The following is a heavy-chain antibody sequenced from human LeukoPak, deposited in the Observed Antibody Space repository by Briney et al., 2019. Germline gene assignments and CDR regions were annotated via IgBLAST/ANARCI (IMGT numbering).Heavy chain of an antibody. CDR3: ARDWFGSEKSMDV. CDR2: IYYSGSP. Sequence: PSETLSLTCTVSGGSISSGDYYWSWIRQPPGKGPEWIGHIYYSGSPYYNPSLRSRVTISVDTSKNQFSLKVSSVTAADTAVYHCARDWFGSEKSMDVWGQGTTVTVSS. V-gene: IGHV4-30-4*01. J-gene: IGHJ6*02. D-gene: IGHD3-10*01. CDR1: GGSISSGDYY.